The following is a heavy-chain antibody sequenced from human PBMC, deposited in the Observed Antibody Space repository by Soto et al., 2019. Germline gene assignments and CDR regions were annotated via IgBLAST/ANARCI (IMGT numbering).Heavy chain of an antibody. D-gene: IGHD3-10*01. J-gene: IGHJ4*02. Sequence: EVQLVESGGGLVKPGGSLRLSCAASGFTFTSHNIYWFRQAPGKGLEWVSSISPYDHSMYYADSVKGPFTVSKDNAKSSVYLQMDSLRAEDTAMYYCARELSTIVRAYNWGQGTLVTVSS. CDR1: GFTFTSHN. V-gene: IGHV3-21*02. CDR2: ISPYDHSM. CDR3: ARELSTIVRAYN.